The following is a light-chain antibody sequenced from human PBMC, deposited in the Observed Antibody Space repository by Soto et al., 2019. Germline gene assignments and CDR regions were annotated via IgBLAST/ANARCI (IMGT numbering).Light chain of an antibody. J-gene: IGKJ2*02. CDR3: QQSYRTPRT. Sequence: DIQMTQSPSSLSASVGDRVTITCRASQSISSYLNWYQQKPGKAPKLLIYATSSSQSGVPSRFSGRGSGTDFTLTICSLQPEDFATYDCQQSYRTPRTLGQGTKLEIK. CDR1: QSISSY. CDR2: ATS. V-gene: IGKV1-39*01.